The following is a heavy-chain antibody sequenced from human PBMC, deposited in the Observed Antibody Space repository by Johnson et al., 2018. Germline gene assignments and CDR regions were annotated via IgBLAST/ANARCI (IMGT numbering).Heavy chain of an antibody. CDR3: ARVDGVYSYGWGAVDI. CDR1: GFTVSSNY. CDR2: IYSGGST. V-gene: IGHV3-66*02. D-gene: IGHD5-18*01. J-gene: IGHJ3*02. Sequence: EVQLVESGGGLVQPGGSLRLSCAASGFTVSSNYMSWVRQAPGKGLEWVSVIYSGGSTYYADSVKGRLTISRDNSKNTLYFPMNSLGAEDTAVYYWARVDGVYSYGWGAVDIWGQGARVTVSS.